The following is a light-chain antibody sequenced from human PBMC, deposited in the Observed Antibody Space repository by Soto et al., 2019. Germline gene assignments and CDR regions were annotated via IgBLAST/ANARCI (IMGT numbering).Light chain of an antibody. CDR3: QQYGSSRRT. CDR2: GAS. Sequence: EIVLTQSPGTLSLSPGERATLSCRASQSVSSSYLAWYQQKPGQAPRLLIYGASSRATGIPDRFSGSGSGTDFTLTISRLEPEDFAVYYCQQYGSSRRTFGQGTKV. V-gene: IGKV3-20*01. J-gene: IGKJ1*01. CDR1: QSVSSSY.